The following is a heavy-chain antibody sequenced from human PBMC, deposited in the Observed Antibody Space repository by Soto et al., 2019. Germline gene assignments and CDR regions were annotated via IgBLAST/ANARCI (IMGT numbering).Heavy chain of an antibody. CDR2: ISGSSGST. CDR3: AKDLPPITMVRGVTVWFDP. V-gene: IGHV3-23*01. CDR1: GFTFSSYA. J-gene: IGHJ5*02. Sequence: GGSLRLSCAAPGFTFSSYAMSWVRQAPGKELEWVSAISGSSGSTYYAESVKGRFTISRDNSKNTLYLQMNSLRAEDTAVYYFAKDLPPITMVRGVTVWFDPWGQGTLVTVSS. D-gene: IGHD3-10*01.